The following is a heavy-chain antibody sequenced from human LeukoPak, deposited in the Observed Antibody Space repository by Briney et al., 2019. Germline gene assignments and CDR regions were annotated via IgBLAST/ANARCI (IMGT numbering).Heavy chain of an antibody. CDR1: EFSVGSNY. J-gene: IGHJ4*02. V-gene: IGHV3-66*01. CDR2: IYSGGST. D-gene: IGHD3-22*01. Sequence: GGSLRLSCAASEFSVGSNYMTWVRQAPGKGLEWVSLIYSGGSTYYADSVKGRFTISRDNSKNTLYLQMNSLRAEDTAVYYCAREGGSITMIVVEEYYFDYWGQGTLVTVSS. CDR3: AREGGSITMIVVEEYYFDY.